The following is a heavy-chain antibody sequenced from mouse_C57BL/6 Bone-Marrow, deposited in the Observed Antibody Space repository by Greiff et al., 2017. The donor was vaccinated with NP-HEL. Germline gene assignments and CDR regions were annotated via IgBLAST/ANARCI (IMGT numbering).Heavy chain of an antibody. CDR3: ARDWVDFDY. Sequence: QVQLQQPGAELVKPGASVKLSCKASGYTFTSYWMQWVKQRPGQGLEWIGEIDPSDSYTNYNQKFKGKATLTVDTSSSTAYMQLSSPTSEDSAVYYCARDWVDFDYWGQGTTLTVSS. V-gene: IGHV1-50*01. CDR1: GYTFTSYW. D-gene: IGHD4-1*01. CDR2: IDPSDSYT. J-gene: IGHJ2*01.